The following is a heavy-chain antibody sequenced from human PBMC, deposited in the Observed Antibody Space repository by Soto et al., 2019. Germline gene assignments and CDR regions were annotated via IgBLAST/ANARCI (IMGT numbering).Heavy chain of an antibody. Sequence: ASVKVSCKASGCTFTSYGISWVRQAPGQGLDWMGWISAYNGNTNYAQKLQGRVTMTTDTSTSTAYMELRSLRSDDTAVYYCARGPSMTFFGVVPIAPFYYWGKGTLVPVAS. J-gene: IGHJ4*02. CDR2: ISAYNGNT. CDR1: GCTFTSYG. D-gene: IGHD3-3*01. V-gene: IGHV1-18*01. CDR3: ARGPSMTFFGVVPIAPFYY.